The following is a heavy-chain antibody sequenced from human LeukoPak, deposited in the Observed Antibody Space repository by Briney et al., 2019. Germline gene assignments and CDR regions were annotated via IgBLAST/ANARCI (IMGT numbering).Heavy chain of an antibody. J-gene: IGHJ4*02. D-gene: IGHD1-1*01. Sequence: GRSLRLSCAASGFTFSSYAMHWVRQAPGKGLEWVAVISYDGSNKYYADSVKGRFIISRDNSKNTLYLQMNSLRAEDTAVYYCARDPLGTRPGFDYWGQGTLVTVSS. CDR2: ISYDGSNK. CDR1: GFTFSSYA. CDR3: ARDPLGTRPGFDY. V-gene: IGHV3-30*04.